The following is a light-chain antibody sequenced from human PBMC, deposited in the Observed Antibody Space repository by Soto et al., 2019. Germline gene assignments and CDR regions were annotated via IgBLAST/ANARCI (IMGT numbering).Light chain of an antibody. J-gene: IGKJ5*01. Sequence: DIQMTQSPSSLSGSVGDRVTITCRASQSIGRYLNWYQEKPGKAPNVVIFTASSLQSGVPSRFNGSGSGTEFTLTISSLQPEDFANYYCQQSYSSPITFGQGTRLEIK. CDR3: QQSYSSPIT. CDR1: QSIGRY. CDR2: TAS. V-gene: IGKV1-39*01.